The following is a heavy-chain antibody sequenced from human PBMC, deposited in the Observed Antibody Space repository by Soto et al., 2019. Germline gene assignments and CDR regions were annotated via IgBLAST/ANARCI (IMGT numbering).Heavy chain of an antibody. D-gene: IGHD4-17*01. V-gene: IGHV4-61*01. CDR1: GGSVSSGSYY. J-gene: IGHJ5*02. CDR2: IYYSGST. CDR3: ARFGDSSDP. Sequence: QVQLQESGPGLVKPSETLSLTCTVSGGSVSSGSYYWSWIRQPPGKGLEWIGYIYYSGSTNYNPSIQSRITRSVDTSKNQFSLKLSSVTAADTAVYYCARFGDSSDPWGQGTLVTVSS.